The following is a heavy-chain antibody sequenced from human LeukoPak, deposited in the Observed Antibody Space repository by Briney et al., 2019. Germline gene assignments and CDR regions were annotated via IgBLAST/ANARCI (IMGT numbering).Heavy chain of an antibody. CDR1: GFTFSSYA. CDR2: ISGSGGST. V-gene: IGHV3-23*01. CDR3: AKDALFGVVQPPYYFDY. J-gene: IGHJ4*02. D-gene: IGHD3-3*01. Sequence: GGSLRLSCAASGFTFSSYAMSWVRQAPGKGQEWVSAISGSGGSTYYADSVKGRFTISRDNSKNTLYLQMNSLRAEDTAVYYCAKDALFGVVQPPYYFDYWGQGTLVTVSS.